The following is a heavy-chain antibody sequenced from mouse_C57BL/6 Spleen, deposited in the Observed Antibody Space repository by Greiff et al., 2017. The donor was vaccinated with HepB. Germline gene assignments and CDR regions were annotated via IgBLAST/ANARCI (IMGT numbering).Heavy chain of an antibody. CDR2: IYPGDGDT. CDR1: GYAFSSSW. Sequence: QVQLQQSGPELVKPGASVKISCKASGYAFSSSWMNWVKQRPGKGLEWIGRIYPGDGDTNYNGKFKGKATLTADKSSSTAYMQLSSLTSEDSAVYFCARIHYGYGGGYYAMDYWGQGTSVTVSS. D-gene: IGHD2-2*01. CDR3: ARIHYGYGGGYYAMDY. V-gene: IGHV1-82*01. J-gene: IGHJ4*01.